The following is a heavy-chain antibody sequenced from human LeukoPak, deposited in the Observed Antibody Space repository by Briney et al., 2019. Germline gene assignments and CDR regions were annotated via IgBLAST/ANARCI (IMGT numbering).Heavy chain of an antibody. CDR2: FDPEDGET. CDR3: ATGGGYYSRWFDP. D-gene: IGHD3-22*01. V-gene: IGHV1-24*01. Sequence: GASVTVSCKVSGYTLTELSMHWVRQAPGKGLEWMGGFDPEDGETIYAQKFQGRVTMTEDTSTDTAYMELSSLRSEDTAVYYCATGGGYYSRWFDPWGQGTLVTVSS. J-gene: IGHJ5*02. CDR1: GYTLTELS.